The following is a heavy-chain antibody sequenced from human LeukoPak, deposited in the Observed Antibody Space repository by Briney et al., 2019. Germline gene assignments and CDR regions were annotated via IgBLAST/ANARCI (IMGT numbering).Heavy chain of an antibody. J-gene: IGHJ3*02. CDR2: IYSGGST. CDR1: GFTVSSNY. V-gene: IGHV3-53*01. Sequence: PGGSLRLSCAASGFTVSSNYMSWVRQAPGKGLEWVSVIYSGGSTYYADSVKGRFTISRDNSKNTLYLQMNSLRAEDTAVYYCARGYYGGNSDAFDIWGQGTMVTVSS. CDR3: ARGYYGGNSDAFDI. D-gene: IGHD4-23*01.